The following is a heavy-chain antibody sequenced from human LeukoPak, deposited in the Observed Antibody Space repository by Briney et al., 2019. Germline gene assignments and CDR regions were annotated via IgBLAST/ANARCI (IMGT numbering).Heavy chain of an antibody. Sequence: PGRSLRLSCAASGFTFSSYAMNWVRQAPGKGLEWVSAISGSGGNTYYADSVKGRFTISRDNSKNTLYLQMNSLRAEDTAIYYCAKVWFGEVSYFDNWGQGTLVTVSS. V-gene: IGHV3-23*01. CDR3: AKVWFGEVSYFDN. CDR2: ISGSGGNT. CDR1: GFTFSSYA. D-gene: IGHD3-10*01. J-gene: IGHJ4*02.